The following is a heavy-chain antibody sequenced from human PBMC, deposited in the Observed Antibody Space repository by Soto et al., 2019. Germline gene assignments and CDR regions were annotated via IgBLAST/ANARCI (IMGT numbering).Heavy chain of an antibody. V-gene: IGHV3-23*01. CDR1: GFSFSNYA. CDR3: GRGGSDSPMAPGY. D-gene: IGHD5-18*01. Sequence: GGSLRLSCAASGFSFSNYAMNWVRQAPGKGLEWVSAISAGGSNTNYADSVKGRFTISSDNSKNTLYLQMNSLRAEDTAVFYCGRGGSDSPMAPGYWGQGTLVTVSS. J-gene: IGHJ4*02. CDR2: ISAGGSNT.